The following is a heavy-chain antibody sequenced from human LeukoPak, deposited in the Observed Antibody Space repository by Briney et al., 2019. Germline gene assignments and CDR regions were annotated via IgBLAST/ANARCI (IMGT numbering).Heavy chain of an antibody. CDR2: IYHSGST. CDR1: VDSISRGGYS. D-gene: IGHD6-19*01. Sequence: SQTLSLTCAVSVDSISRGGYSWSSLRHPPGTGLERLGYIYHSGSTYYNPSLKKRVTISVDTSKNQFSLKLSSVTAADTAVYYCARGAAVAGTSGEFDYWGQGTLVTVSS. J-gene: IGHJ4*02. V-gene: IGHV4-30-2*01. CDR3: ARGAAVAGTSGEFDY.